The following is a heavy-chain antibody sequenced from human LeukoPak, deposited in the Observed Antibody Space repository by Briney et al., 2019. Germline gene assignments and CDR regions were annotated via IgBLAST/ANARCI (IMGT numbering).Heavy chain of an antibody. CDR2: ISYDGSNK. V-gene: IGHV3-30-3*01. CDR1: GFTFSSYA. CDR3: ARVTPYYYYYGMDV. Sequence: GGSLRLSCAAPGFTFSSYAMHWVRQAPGKGLEWVAVISYDGSNKYYADSVKGRFTISRDNSKNTLYLQMNSLRAEDTAVYYCARVTPYYYYYGMDVWGQGTTVTASS. D-gene: IGHD1-14*01. J-gene: IGHJ6*02.